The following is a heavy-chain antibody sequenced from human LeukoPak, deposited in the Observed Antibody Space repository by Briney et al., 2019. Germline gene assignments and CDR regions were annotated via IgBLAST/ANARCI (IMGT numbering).Heavy chain of an antibody. CDR2: ISGSGSST. CDR1: GFTFSSYA. V-gene: IGHV3-23*01. Sequence: GGSLRLSCAASGFTFSSYALDWVRQAPGKGLEWVSSISGSGSSTYYADSVKGRFTISRDNSKNTLYLQMNSLRAEDTAVYYCARDQGSGWPFDYWGQGTLSPSPQ. CDR3: ARDQGSGWPFDY. D-gene: IGHD6-19*01. J-gene: IGHJ4*02.